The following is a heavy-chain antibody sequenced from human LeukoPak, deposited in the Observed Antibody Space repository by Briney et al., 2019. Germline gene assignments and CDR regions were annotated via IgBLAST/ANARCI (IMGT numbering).Heavy chain of an antibody. D-gene: IGHD6-19*01. CDR2: IKQDGSEK. CDR1: GFTFSSHW. CDR3: ARDWLVDC. J-gene: IGHJ4*02. V-gene: IGHV3-7*03. Sequence: GGSLRLSRAASGFTFSSHWMSWVRQAPGKGLEWVANIKQDGSEKYYVDSVKGRFTISRDNAKNSLYLQMNSLRAEDTAVYYCARDWLVDCWGQGTLVTVSS.